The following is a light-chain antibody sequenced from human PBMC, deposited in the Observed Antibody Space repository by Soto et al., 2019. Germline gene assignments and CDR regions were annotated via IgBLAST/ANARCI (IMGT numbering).Light chain of an antibody. CDR1: QGINSF. CDR3: QQYHSYWT. Sequence: IQLTQSPSSLSASVGDRVTITCRASQGINSFLAWYQQKPGKAPKLLIYAASTLQSGVPSRFSGSGSGTDFTLTISSLQTDDFSTYYCQQYHSYWTFGQGTKVDIK. J-gene: IGKJ1*01. CDR2: AAS. V-gene: IGKV1-9*01.